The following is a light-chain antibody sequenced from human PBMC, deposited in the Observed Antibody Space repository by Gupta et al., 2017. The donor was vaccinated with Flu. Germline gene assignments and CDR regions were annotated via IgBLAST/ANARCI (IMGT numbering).Light chain of an antibody. CDR1: QNISIY. CDR3: QQSYSTPQT. V-gene: IGKV1-39*01. Sequence: GDRVTITCRASQNISIYLSWYQQKPGQAPKLLTYAASNLQSGVPSRFSGSGSGTDFALTVSSLQPEDFATYYCQQSYSTPQTFGQGTKVEIK. CDR2: AAS. J-gene: IGKJ1*01.